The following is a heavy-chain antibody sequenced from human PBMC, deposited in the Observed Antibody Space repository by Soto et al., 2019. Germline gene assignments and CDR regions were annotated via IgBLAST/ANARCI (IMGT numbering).Heavy chain of an antibody. Sequence: AAVKVSCKASGGTFSSYAISWVRQAPGQGLEWMGGIIPIFGTANYAQKFQGRVTITADESTSTAYMELSSLRSEDTVVYYCANKFTVMGDYVMGVWGQGTTVTVSS. CDR2: IIPIFGTA. J-gene: IGHJ6*02. CDR1: GGTFSSYA. V-gene: IGHV1-69*13. D-gene: IGHD4-17*01. CDR3: ANKFTVMGDYVMGV.